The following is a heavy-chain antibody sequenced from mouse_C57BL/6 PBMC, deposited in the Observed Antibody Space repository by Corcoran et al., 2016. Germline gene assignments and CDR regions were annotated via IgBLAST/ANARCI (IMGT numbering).Heavy chain of an antibody. CDR1: GYTFTTYG. CDR2: INTYSGVP. J-gene: IGHJ1*03. Sequence: QIQLVQSGPELKKPGETVKISCKASGYTFTTYGMSWVKQAPGKGLKWMGWINTYSGVPTYADDFKGRFAFSLETSASTAYLQINNLKNEDTATYFCARDSNCYLDVWGTGTSVTVSS. D-gene: IGHD2-5*01. CDR3: ARDSNCYLDV. V-gene: IGHV9-3*01.